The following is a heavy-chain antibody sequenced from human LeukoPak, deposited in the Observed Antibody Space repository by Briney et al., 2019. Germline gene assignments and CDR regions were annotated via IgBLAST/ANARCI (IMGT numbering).Heavy chain of an antibody. Sequence: GGSLRLXCAASGFTCSSYWMSWVRQAPGKGLESVANIKQDGSEKFYVASVKGRFTISRDNAKNSLYLQMNSLRADDTAVYYCARSPLNYDILTGYYRRGNYFDSWGQGTLVTVSS. D-gene: IGHD3-9*01. CDR3: ARSPLNYDILTGYYRRGNYFDS. CDR2: IKQDGSEK. CDR1: GFTCSSYW. V-gene: IGHV3-7*01. J-gene: IGHJ4*02.